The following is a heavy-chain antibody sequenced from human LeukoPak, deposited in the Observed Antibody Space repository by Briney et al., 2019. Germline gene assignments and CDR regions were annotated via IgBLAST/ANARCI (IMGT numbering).Heavy chain of an antibody. CDR1: GFTFRNSG. CDR3: AKKWSGDYDTSGINDAFDI. V-gene: IGHV3-23*01. CDR2: ISGSGDTT. J-gene: IGHJ3*02. D-gene: IGHD3-22*01. Sequence: GVTLRLSCAVSGFTFRNSGMSWVRQAPGKGLEWVSAISGSGDTTYNADSVKGRFTISRDNSKNTLYLQMNSLRAEDTALYYCAKKWSGDYDTSGINDAFDIWGQGTMVTVSS.